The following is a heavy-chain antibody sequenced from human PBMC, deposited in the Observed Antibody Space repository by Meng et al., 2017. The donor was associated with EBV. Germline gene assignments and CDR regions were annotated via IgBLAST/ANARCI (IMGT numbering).Heavy chain of an antibody. J-gene: IGHJ4*02. D-gene: IGHD6-6*01. V-gene: IGHV2-5*02. Sequence: TLKESGPTLVKPTQALTPTCTFSGVARSPRGVGVGWYRQPPGKALEWLALIYWDDVKRYSPSLKSRLTITKDTSKNQVVLTMTSMDPVDAATYYCAQIIAARPFDYWGQGTLFTVSS. CDR2: IYWDDVK. CDR1: GVARSPRGVG. CDR3: AQIIAARPFDY.